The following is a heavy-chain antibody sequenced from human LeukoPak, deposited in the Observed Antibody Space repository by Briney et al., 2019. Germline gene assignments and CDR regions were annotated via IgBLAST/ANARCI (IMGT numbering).Heavy chain of an antibody. CDR3: ARSDYYDSSGNYYFDY. Sequence: GGSLRLPCAVSGFTFSSYWMSWVRQAPGKGLEWVANIKQGGIEKNYVDSVKGRFTISRDNAKNSLYLQMNSLRDEDTAVYYCARSDYYDSSGNYYFDYWGQGTLVTVSS. D-gene: IGHD3-22*01. CDR2: IKQGGIEK. CDR1: GFTFSSYW. V-gene: IGHV3-7*01. J-gene: IGHJ4*02.